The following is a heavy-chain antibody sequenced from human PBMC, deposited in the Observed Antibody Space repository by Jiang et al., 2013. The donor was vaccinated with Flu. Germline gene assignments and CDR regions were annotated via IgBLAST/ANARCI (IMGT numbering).Heavy chain of an antibody. CDR2: IYFSGST. CDR3: ARWGIISGTMRAISQFRDHGMDV. J-gene: IGHJ6*02. D-gene: IGHD1-7*01. V-gene: IGHV4-59*01. Sequence: GLVKPSETLALTCTVSGGSMSNYYWSWMRQSPGKGLEWIGFIYFSGSTKYNPSLKSRVSISVDTSKNQFSLRLSSVTAADTAVYYCARWGIISGTMRAISQFRDHGMDVWGQGTTVTVSS. CDR1: GGSMSNYY.